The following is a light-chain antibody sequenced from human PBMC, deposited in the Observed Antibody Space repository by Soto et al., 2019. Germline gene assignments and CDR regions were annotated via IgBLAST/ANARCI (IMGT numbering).Light chain of an antibody. CDR1: QSISSW. CDR2: KAS. CDR3: QQYHDSAPT. Sequence: DIQMTQSPSTLSASIGDRVTVTCRASQSISSWLAWYQQKPGKAPKLLIYKASTLESGVPSRFSGSGSGTEFTLSISRLQPDDSATYVCQQYHDSAPTFGQGTTLQIK. V-gene: IGKV1-5*03. J-gene: IGKJ2*01.